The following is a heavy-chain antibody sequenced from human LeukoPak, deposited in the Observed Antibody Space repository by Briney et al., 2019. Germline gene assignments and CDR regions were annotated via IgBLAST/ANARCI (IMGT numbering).Heavy chain of an antibody. D-gene: IGHD5-18*01. Sequence: GGSLRLSCAASGFTFSSYAMSWVRQAPGNGLEWVSAISGSGGSTYYADSVKGRFTISRDNSKNTLYLQMNSLRAEDTAVYYCAKVFELWFSECFDYWGQGTLVTVSS. J-gene: IGHJ4*02. CDR2: ISGSGGST. CDR3: AKVFELWFSECFDY. CDR1: GFTFSSYA. V-gene: IGHV3-23*01.